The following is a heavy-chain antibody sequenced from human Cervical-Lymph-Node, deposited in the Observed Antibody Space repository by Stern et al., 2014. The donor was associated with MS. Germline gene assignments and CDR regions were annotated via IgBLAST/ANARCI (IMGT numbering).Heavy chain of an antibody. D-gene: IGHD1-14*01. CDR2: ISAYNGNT. CDR1: GYTFTSYG. V-gene: IGHV1-18*01. Sequence: QVQLVESGAEVKKPGASVKVSCKASGYTFTSYGIRCVRQAPGQGLEWMGWISAYNGNTNYAQKLQGRVTMTTDTSTSTAYMELRSLRSDDTAVYYCARATGLYYYYYGMDVWGQGTTVTVSS. J-gene: IGHJ6*02. CDR3: ARATGLYYYYYGMDV.